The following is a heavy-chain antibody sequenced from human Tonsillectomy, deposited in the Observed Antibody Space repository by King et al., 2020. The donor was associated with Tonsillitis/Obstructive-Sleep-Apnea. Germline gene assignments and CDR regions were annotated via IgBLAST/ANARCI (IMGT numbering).Heavy chain of an antibody. Sequence: VQLVESGGGLVKPGGSLRLSCAASGFTFSGYTMNWVRQAPGKGLEWVSSISSSSSYIYYADSVKGRFTISRDNAKNSLYLQMNSLRAEDTAVYYCARGQSSSGCLHDYWGHGTLVPVAS. CDR3: ARGQSSSGCLHDY. V-gene: IGHV3-21*06. CDR1: GFTFSGYT. J-gene: IGHJ4*01. CDR2: ISSSSSYI. D-gene: IGHD6-19*01.